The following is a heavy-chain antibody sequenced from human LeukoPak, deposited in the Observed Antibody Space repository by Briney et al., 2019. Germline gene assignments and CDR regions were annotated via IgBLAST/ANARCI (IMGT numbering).Heavy chain of an antibody. CDR2: IIPIFGTA. J-gene: IGHJ4*02. V-gene: IGHV1-69*05. CDR3: ARDSGSGYDWDYFDY. D-gene: IGHD5-12*01. CDR1: GGTFSSYA. Sequence: VASVKVSCKASGGTFSSYAISGVRQAPGQGLECMGGIIPIFGTANYAQKFQSRVTITTDESTSTAYMELSSLRSEDTAVSYCARDSGSGYDWDYFDYWGQGTLVTVSS.